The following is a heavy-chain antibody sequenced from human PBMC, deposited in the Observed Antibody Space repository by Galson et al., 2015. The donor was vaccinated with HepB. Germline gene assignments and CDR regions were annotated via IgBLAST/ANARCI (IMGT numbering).Heavy chain of an antibody. V-gene: IGHV3-23*01. Sequence: SLRLSCAASGFTFSNYAMSWVRQAPGKGLEWVSAISSSGGSTYYADSVKGRFTISRDNSKNTLYLQMNSLRAEDTAVYYCAKDQGAFDAFDIWGQGTMVTGSS. CDR3: AKDQGAFDAFDI. CDR1: GFTFSNYA. CDR2: ISSSGGST. J-gene: IGHJ3*02. D-gene: IGHD1-26*01.